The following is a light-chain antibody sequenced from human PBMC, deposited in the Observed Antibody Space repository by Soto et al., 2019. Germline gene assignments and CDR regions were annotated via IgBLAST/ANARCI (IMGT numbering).Light chain of an antibody. Sequence: DIQMTQSPSSLSASVGDRVTITCRASQSISSYLNWYQQKPGKAPKLLISEASNLASGVPSRFSGSGSGTDFTLTIISLQPEDYATYFCQQSYSMPYAFGPGTKVDIK. CDR3: QQSYSMPYA. V-gene: IGKV1-39*01. CDR1: QSISSY. J-gene: IGKJ2*01. CDR2: EAS.